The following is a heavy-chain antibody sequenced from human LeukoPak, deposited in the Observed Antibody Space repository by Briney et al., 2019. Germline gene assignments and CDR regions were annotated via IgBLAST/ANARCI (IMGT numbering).Heavy chain of an antibody. CDR3: ARDLGGSYSPFDY. D-gene: IGHD1-26*01. V-gene: IGHV1-2*02. Sequence: ASVKVSCKASGYTFTGYYMHWVRQAPGQGLEWMGWINPNSGGTNYAQKFQGRVTMTRDTSISTAYMELSRLRSDDTAVYYCARDLGGSYSPFDYWGQGTLVTVSS. CDR2: INPNSGGT. CDR1: GYTFTGYY. J-gene: IGHJ4*02.